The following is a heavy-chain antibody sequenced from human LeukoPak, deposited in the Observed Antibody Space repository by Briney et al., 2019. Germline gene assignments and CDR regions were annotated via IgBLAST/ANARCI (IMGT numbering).Heavy chain of an antibody. J-gene: IGHJ1*01. CDR1: GYTFTNYD. CDR2: MNPNSGNT. V-gene: IGHV1-8*01. CDR3: ARNGQQVRYFQH. Sequence: ASVKVSCKASGYTFTNYDINWVRQAPGQGLEWMGWMNPNSGNTNYAQKFQGRVTMTRNTSISTAYKELSSLRSEDTAVYYCARNGQQVRYFQHWGQGTLVTVSS. D-gene: IGHD6-13*01.